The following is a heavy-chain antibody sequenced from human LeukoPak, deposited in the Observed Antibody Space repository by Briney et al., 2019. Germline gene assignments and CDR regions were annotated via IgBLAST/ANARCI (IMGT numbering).Heavy chain of an antibody. CDR1: GFTFPRHW. Sequence: GGSLRLSCAASGFTFPRHWMSWVRQAPGKGLEWVANIKQDANEKNYVDSVKGRFTISRDNAKNSLYLQMNSLRAEDTAVYYCARDISPQLIVDNWGQGTLVTVTS. J-gene: IGHJ4*02. CDR2: IKQDANEK. CDR3: ARDISPQLIVDN. V-gene: IGHV3-7*03. D-gene: IGHD6-6*01.